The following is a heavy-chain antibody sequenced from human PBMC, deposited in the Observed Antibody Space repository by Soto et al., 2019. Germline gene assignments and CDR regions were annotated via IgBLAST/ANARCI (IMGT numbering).Heavy chain of an antibody. Sequence: QVQLVQSGAEVKKPGSSMKVSCKASGGTFSSYAISWVRQAPGQGLEWMGGIIPIFGTADYAQKFHGRVTITADECTSTAYMELSSLRSEDTAVYYCARGITGTVTYYYGLDVWGQGTTVTVSS. V-gene: IGHV1-69*12. CDR3: ARGITGTVTYYYGLDV. J-gene: IGHJ6*02. D-gene: IGHD1-20*01. CDR1: GGTFSSYA. CDR2: IIPIFGTA.